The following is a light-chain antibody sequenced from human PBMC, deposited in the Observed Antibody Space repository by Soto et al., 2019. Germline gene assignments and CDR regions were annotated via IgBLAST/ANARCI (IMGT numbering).Light chain of an antibody. Sequence: DIQMTQSPSSLSASVGDRVTITCRASQDISNSISWYQQKPGRAPKLLIYDVSSLESGVPSRFSGSGSGTEFTLTISSLQPDDFATYYCQQYNSYSPRTFGQGTKVDIK. J-gene: IGKJ1*01. CDR3: QQYNSYSPRT. CDR1: QDISNS. CDR2: DVS. V-gene: IGKV1-5*01.